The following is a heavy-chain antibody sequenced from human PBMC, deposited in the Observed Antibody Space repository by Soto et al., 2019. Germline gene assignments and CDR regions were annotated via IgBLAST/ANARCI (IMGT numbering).Heavy chain of an antibody. D-gene: IGHD3-9*01. CDR3: ARDVPYYDILTGQGKQNWFDP. CDR1: GYTFTSYY. Sequence: ASVKVSCKASGYTFTSYYMHWVRQAPGQGLEWMGIINPSGGSTSYAQKFQGRVTMTRDTSTSTVYMELSSLRSEDTAVYYCARDVPYYDILTGQGKQNWFDPWGQGTLVTVS. J-gene: IGHJ5*02. CDR2: INPSGGST. V-gene: IGHV1-46*03.